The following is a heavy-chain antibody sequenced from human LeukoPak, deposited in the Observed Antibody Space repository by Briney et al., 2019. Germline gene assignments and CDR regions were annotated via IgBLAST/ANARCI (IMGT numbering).Heavy chain of an antibody. Sequence: QPGGSLRLSCAASGLSVRNLYMSWVRQSLGKGLEWVSVIYSDGSTYYADSVKGRFTISRDNSENTLSLQMNSLRADDTAVYYCATLGALDAFDLWGQGTMVTVSS. V-gene: IGHV3-53*01. J-gene: IGHJ3*01. CDR3: ATLGALDAFDL. D-gene: IGHD1-26*01. CDR2: IYSDGST. CDR1: GLSVRNLY.